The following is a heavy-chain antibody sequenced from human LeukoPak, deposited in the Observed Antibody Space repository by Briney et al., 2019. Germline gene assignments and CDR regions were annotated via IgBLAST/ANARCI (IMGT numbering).Heavy chain of an antibody. CDR1: GGTFSSYA. J-gene: IGHJ6*04. D-gene: IGHD4-17*01. V-gene: IGHV1-69*13. CDR3: AREIDYGDGIYYYYGMDV. CDR2: IIPIFGTA. Sequence: SVKVSCKASGGTFSSYAISWVRQAPGQGLEWVGGIIPIFGTANYAQKFQGRVTVTADESTSTAYMELSSLRSEDTAVYYCAREIDYGDGIYYYYGMDVWGKGTTVTVSS.